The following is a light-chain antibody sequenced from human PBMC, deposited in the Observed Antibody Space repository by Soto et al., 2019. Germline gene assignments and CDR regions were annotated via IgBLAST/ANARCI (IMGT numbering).Light chain of an antibody. CDR1: SGHSTYT. CDR3: QTWGTGIHV. Sequence: QLVLTQSPSASASLGASVKLTCTLNSGHSTYTIAWHQQQPEKGPRFLMRLNSDGSHTKGDGIPDRFSGSSSGAERYLTISSLQSDDEADYYCQTWGTGIHVFGGGTKVTVL. V-gene: IGLV4-69*01. J-gene: IGLJ2*01. CDR2: LNSDGSH.